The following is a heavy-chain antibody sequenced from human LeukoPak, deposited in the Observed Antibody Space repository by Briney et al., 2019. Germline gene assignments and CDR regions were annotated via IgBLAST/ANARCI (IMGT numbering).Heavy chain of an antibody. CDR1: GFTFSSYR. Sequence: PGGSLRLSCVASGFTFSSYRLNWVRQAPGKGLEWVSSISSSSYIYYAQSVKGRFTISRDNAKNSLYLQVNSLRAEDTAVYYCARHGHHQNFDYWGQGTLVTVSS. D-gene: IGHD1-14*01. CDR3: ARHGHHQNFDY. J-gene: IGHJ4*02. CDR2: ISSSSYI. V-gene: IGHV3-21*01.